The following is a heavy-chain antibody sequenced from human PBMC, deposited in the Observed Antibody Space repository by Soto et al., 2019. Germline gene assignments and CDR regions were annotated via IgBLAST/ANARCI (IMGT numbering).Heavy chain of an antibody. J-gene: IGHJ5*02. D-gene: IGHD6-25*01. Sequence: SETLSLTCAVYGGSFSGYYWSWIRQPPGKGLEWIGEINHSGSTNYNPSLKSRVTISVDTSKNQFSLKLSSVTAADTAVYYCARYRRDGRRRGTWGQGTLGTMSS. CDR3: ARYRRDGRRRGT. V-gene: IGHV4-34*01. CDR2: INHSGST. CDR1: GGSFSGYY.